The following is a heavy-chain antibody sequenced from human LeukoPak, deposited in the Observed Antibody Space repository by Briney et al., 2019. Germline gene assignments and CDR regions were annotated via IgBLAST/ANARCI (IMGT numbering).Heavy chain of an antibody. CDR1: GFTFSSYE. CDR2: ISSSGSTI. J-gene: IGHJ4*02. D-gene: IGHD3-10*01. CDR3: ARGYYYASGNYFAY. Sequence: PGGSLRLSCAASGFTFSSYEMNWVRQAPGKGLEWVSYISSSGSTIYYADSVKGRFTISRDNAKNSLYLQMNSLRAEDTAVYYCARGYYYASGNYFAYWGQGTLVTVSP. V-gene: IGHV3-48*03.